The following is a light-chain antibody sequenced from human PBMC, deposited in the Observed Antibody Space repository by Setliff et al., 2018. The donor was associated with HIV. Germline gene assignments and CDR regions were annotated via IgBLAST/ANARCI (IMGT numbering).Light chain of an antibody. CDR2: SNS. CDR3: AAWDDSLNGVI. J-gene: IGLJ2*01. CDR1: SSNIGSNV. V-gene: IGLV1-44*01. Sequence: LTQPPSASGTPGQRVTISCSGSSSNIGSNVVNWYQQFPGTAPKLLIYSNSQRPSGVPDRFSGSKSGTSSSLAISGLQSEDEADYYCAAWDDSLNGVIFGGGTKVTVL.